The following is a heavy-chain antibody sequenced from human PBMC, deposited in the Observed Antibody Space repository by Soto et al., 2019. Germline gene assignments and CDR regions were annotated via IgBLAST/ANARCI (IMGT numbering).Heavy chain of an antibody. D-gene: IGHD2-15*01. V-gene: IGHV3-30-3*01. CDR3: ATPNPEVAATYFDY. Sequence: QVQLVESGGGVVQPGRSLRLSCAASGFTFSSYAMHWVRQAPGKGLEWVAVISYAGSNKYYADSVKGRFTISRDNSKNTLYLQMNSLRAEDTAVYYCATPNPEVAATYFDYWGQGTLVTVSS. CDR1: GFTFSSYA. CDR2: ISYAGSNK. J-gene: IGHJ4*02.